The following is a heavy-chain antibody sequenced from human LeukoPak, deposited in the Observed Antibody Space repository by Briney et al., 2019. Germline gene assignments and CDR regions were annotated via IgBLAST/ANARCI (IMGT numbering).Heavy chain of an antibody. Sequence: SGTLSLTCAVQGASFSGYYWSWIRQPPGKVLDWIGEINHSGSTTYNPSLKSRVTISVDTSKSQFSLKLSTVTAADTAVYYCARGYWPNYTSYYMDVWDKGTTVT. CDR2: INHSGST. D-gene: IGHD2-15*01. V-gene: IGHV4-34*01. CDR1: GASFSGYY. J-gene: IGHJ6*03. CDR3: ARGYWPNYTSYYMDV.